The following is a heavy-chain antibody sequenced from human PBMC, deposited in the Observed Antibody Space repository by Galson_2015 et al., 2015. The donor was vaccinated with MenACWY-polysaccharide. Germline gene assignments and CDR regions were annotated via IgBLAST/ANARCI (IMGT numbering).Heavy chain of an antibody. V-gene: IGHV3-9*01. D-gene: IGHD3-3*01. CDR1: GFTFDDYA. CDR3: AKERIYDFRSGYGSSNCLDP. CDR2: ISWNSGSR. J-gene: IGHJ5*02. Sequence: SLRLSCAASGFTFDDYAMHWVRQAPGKGLEWVSGISWNSGSRGYADSVKGRFTISRDNAKSSLHLQMNSLRAEDTALYYCAKERIYDFRSGYGSSNCLDPWVQGTLVTVSS.